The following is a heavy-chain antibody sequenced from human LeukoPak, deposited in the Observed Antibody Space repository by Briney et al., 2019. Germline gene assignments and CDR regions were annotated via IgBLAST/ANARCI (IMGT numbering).Heavy chain of an antibody. D-gene: IGHD6-19*01. CDR2: ISYDGSNK. CDR1: GFTFSSYG. Sequence: PGGSLRLSCAASGFTFSSYGMHWVRQAPGKGLDWVAVISYDGSNKYYVDSVKGRFTISRDNSKNMLYLQMNSLRDEDTALYYCAKAGIGVVGYFDYWGQGTLVTVSS. CDR3: AKAGIGVVGYFDY. V-gene: IGHV3-30*18. J-gene: IGHJ4*02.